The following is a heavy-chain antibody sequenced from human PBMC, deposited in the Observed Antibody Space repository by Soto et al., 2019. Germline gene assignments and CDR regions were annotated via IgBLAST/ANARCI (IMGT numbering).Heavy chain of an antibody. V-gene: IGHV4-30-2*01. CDR3: ASSHAGAHITAAVH. J-gene: IGHJ4*02. CDR1: GGSISSGGYS. Sequence: QLQLQESGSGLVKPSQTLSLTCAVSGGSISSGGYSWSWIRQPPGKGLEWIGYIYDTGSTYYNPSLKSRVTLSVDRSKNQFSLKLSSVTAADTAVYYCASSHAGAHITAAVHWGQGTLVTVSS. D-gene: IGHD6-13*01. CDR2: IYDTGST.